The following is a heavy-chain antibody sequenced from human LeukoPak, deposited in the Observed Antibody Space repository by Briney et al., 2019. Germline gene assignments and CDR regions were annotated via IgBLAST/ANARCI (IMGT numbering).Heavy chain of an antibody. V-gene: IGHV1-2*02. CDR3: ARLSTLAAAARDY. J-gene: IGHJ4*02. D-gene: IGHD6-13*01. CDR2: INPNSGGT. Sequence: ASVKVSCKASGYTFTGYYMHWVRQASGQGLEWMGWINPNSGGTNYAQEFQGRVTMTRDTSISTAYMELSRLRSDDTAVYYCARLSTLAAAARDYWGQGTLVTVSS. CDR1: GYTFTGYY.